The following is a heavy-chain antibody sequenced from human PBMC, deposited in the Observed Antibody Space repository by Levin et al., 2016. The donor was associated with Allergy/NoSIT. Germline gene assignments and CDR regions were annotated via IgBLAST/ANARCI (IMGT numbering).Heavy chain of an antibody. Sequence: GGSLRLSCAASGFTFSSYAMSWVRQAPGKGLEWVSAISGSGGSTYYADSVKGRFTISRDNSKNTLYLQMNSLRAEDTAVYYCATSARGGWFGELPQLDYWGQGTLVTVSS. CDR2: ISGSGGST. CDR3: ATSARGGWFGELPQLDY. CDR1: GFTFSSYA. J-gene: IGHJ4*02. D-gene: IGHD3-10*01. V-gene: IGHV3-23*01.